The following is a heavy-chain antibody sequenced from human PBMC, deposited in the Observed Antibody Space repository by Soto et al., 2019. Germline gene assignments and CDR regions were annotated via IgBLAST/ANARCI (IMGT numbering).Heavy chain of an antibody. CDR2: ISYDGSNK. Sequence: GGSLRLSCAASGFTFSSYGVHWVRQAPGKGLEWVAVISYDGSNKYYADSVKGRFTISRDNSKNTLYLQMNSLRAEDTAVYYCAKDHIAAAYGMDVWGQGTTVTSP. J-gene: IGHJ6*02. V-gene: IGHV3-30*18. CDR1: GFTFSSYG. D-gene: IGHD6-13*01. CDR3: AKDHIAAAYGMDV.